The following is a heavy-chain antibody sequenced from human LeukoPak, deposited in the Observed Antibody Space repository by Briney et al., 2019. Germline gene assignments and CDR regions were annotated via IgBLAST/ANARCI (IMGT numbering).Heavy chain of an antibody. CDR2: IKQDGREK. CDR1: GFTFSSYW. Sequence: GGSLRLSCVASGFTFSSYWMSWVRQAPGKGLEWVANIKQDGREKYYVDSVKGRFTISRDNAKNSLYLQMNSLRAEDTAVYYCARRQFNWGSAFDIWGQGTLVTVSS. CDR3: ARRQFNWGSAFDI. V-gene: IGHV3-7*01. J-gene: IGHJ3*02. D-gene: IGHD7-27*01.